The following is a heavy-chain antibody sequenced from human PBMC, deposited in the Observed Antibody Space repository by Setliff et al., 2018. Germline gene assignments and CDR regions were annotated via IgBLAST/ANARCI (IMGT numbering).Heavy chain of an antibody. CDR2: INPSGGLT. Sequence: CKASGYTLTNYYMHWVRQAPGQGLEWMGIINPSGGLTRYAQKFQGRVTMTRDTSTSTVYMEVSSLRSEDTAVYYCARDRYYNSWSGTSITAPHDAFDIWGQGTMVTVSS. CDR3: ARDRYYNSWSGTSITAPHDAFDI. CDR1: GYTLTNYY. D-gene: IGHD3-3*01. J-gene: IGHJ3*02. V-gene: IGHV1-46*03.